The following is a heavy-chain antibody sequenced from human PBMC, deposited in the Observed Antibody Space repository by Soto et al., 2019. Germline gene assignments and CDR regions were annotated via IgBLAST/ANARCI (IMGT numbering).Heavy chain of an antibody. D-gene: IGHD2-2*01. CDR1: GFTFSDYY. J-gene: IGHJ4*02. CDR3: ARAPNPGIHRRRLVVVVPAATNYFDY. CDR2: ISSSGSTI. V-gene: IGHV3-11*01. Sequence: QVQLVESGGGLVKPGGSLRLSCAASGFTFSDYYMSWIRQAPGKGLEWVSYISSSGSTIYYADSVKGRFTISRDNAKNSLYLQMNSLRAEHTAVYYCARAPNPGIHRRRLVVVVPAATNYFDYWGQGTLVTVSS.